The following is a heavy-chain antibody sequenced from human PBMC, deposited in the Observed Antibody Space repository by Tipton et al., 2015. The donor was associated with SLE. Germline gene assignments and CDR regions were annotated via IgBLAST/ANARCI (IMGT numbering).Heavy chain of an antibody. CDR2: IHYTGSA. Sequence: LRLSCTVSSGSLSSYNYFWSWVRQLPGKGLEWISYIHYTGSAFYNPSLESRLITSIDISKNQFSLKLHSLSAADTAVYYCAREVNTVGDSDAFDIWGQGTIVTVSP. J-gene: IGHJ3*02. CDR1: SGSLSSYNYF. D-gene: IGHD5/OR15-5a*01. V-gene: IGHV4-31*02. CDR3: AREVNTVGDSDAFDI.